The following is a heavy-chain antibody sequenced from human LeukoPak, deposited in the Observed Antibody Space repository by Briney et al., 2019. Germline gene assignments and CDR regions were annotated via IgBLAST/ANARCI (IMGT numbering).Heavy chain of an antibody. CDR3: SRPFDS. CDR2: INGDGSIT. J-gene: IGHJ4*02. Sequence: GGSLRLSCAASGFTFSSYWMHWVRQAPGKGLVWVSRINGDGSITHYADSVKGRFTISRDNARNTLYLQMNSLSAGDTAAYYCSRPFDSWGQGTLVTVSS. CDR1: GFTFSSYW. V-gene: IGHV3-74*01.